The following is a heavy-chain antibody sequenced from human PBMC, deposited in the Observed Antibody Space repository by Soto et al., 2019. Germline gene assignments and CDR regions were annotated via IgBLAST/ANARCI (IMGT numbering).Heavy chain of an antibody. CDR3: ASLPTVTRCFDY. Sequence: SETLSLTCTFSGGSFSSISNHYCSWIRQPPGKGLEWIGYISYSGSTSYNPSLKSRLIISVDTSKNQFSLKLSSVTAADTAVYYCASLPTVTRCFDYWGQGTLVTVSS. CDR1: GGSFSSISNHY. CDR2: ISYSGST. J-gene: IGHJ4*02. D-gene: IGHD4-17*01. V-gene: IGHV4-61*01.